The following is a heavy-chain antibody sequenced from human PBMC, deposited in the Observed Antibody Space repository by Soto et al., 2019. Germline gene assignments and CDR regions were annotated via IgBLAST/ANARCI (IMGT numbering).Heavy chain of an antibody. V-gene: IGHV4-34*01. CDR2: INHSGST. Sequence: PSETLSLTCAVYGGSFSGYYWTWISQTPGTGLEWIGEINHSGSTNYNPSHKSRVTISVDTSKNQFSLKLTSVTAADTAVYYCARDKITGLFDFWGQGTLVTVSS. D-gene: IGHD2-8*02. CDR3: ARDKITGLFDF. CDR1: GGSFSGYY. J-gene: IGHJ4*02.